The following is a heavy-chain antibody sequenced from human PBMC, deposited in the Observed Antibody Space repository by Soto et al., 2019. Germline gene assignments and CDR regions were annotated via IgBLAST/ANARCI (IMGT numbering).Heavy chain of an antibody. CDR2: INSGNGNT. CDR1: GYTFTTYA. J-gene: IGHJ6*02. V-gene: IGHV1-3*01. Sequence: ASVKVSCKASGYTFTTYAIHWVRQAPGQRLEWMGWINSGNGNTKYSQKFRGRLTITRDTSATTAYMELSSLRSEDTAVYFCARFYYFYYAMDVWGQGTTVTVSS. CDR3: ARFYYFYYAMDV.